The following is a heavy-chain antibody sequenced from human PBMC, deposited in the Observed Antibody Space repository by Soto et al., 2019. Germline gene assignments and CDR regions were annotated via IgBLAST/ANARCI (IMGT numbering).Heavy chain of an antibody. Sequence: QVQLQESGPGLVKPSETLSLTCTVSGGSVSSGSYYWSWIRQPPGKGLEWIGYIYYSGSTNYNPSLKSRVTIARDTSKNQFSLKLSSVTAADMAVYYCARGVVVAATTDYFDYWGQGTLVTVSS. CDR2: IYYSGST. CDR1: GGSVSSGSYY. CDR3: ARGVVVAATTDYFDY. J-gene: IGHJ4*02. D-gene: IGHD2-15*01. V-gene: IGHV4-61*01.